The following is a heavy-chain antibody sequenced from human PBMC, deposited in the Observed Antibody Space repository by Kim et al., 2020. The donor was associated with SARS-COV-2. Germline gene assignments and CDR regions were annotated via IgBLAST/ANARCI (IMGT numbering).Heavy chain of an antibody. CDR3: ARVLRYYYYGMDV. Sequence: ASVKVSCKASGYTFTSHAMHWVRQAPGQRLEWMGWFNAGNGDTKYSLRFQGRVTITRDTSASTAYMELSSLTSEDTAVYYCARVLRYYYYGMDVWGQGTT. CDR1: GYTFTSHA. V-gene: IGHV1-3*01. CDR2: FNAGNGDT. J-gene: IGHJ6*02.